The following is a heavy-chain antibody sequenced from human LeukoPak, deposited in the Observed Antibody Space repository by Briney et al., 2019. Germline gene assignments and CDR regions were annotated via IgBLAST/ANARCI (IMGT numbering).Heavy chain of an antibody. D-gene: IGHD3-10*01. Sequence: GGSLRLSCAASGFTVSGNYMSWVRQAPGKGLEWVSAIYSGGSTYYADSVKGRFTISRDNSKNTLYLQMNSLRAEDTAMYYCAKDPVGGSGSPYEGYWGQGTLVTVSS. CDR1: GFTVSGNY. V-gene: IGHV3-53*01. CDR2: IYSGGST. CDR3: AKDPVGGSGSPYEGY. J-gene: IGHJ4*02.